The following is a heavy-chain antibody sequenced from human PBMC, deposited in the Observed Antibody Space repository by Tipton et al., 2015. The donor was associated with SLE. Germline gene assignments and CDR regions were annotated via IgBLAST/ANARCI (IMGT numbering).Heavy chain of an antibody. D-gene: IGHD6-19*01. Sequence: TLSLTCTVSGGSISSGSYYWSWIRQPPGKGLEWIGYIYYSGSTNYNPSLKSRVTISVDTSKNQFSLKLSSVTAADTAVYYCARGIAVAGTFDYWGQGTLVTVSS. CDR3: ARGIAVAGTFDY. CDR2: IYYSGST. J-gene: IGHJ4*02. V-gene: IGHV4-61*01. CDR1: GGSISSGSYY.